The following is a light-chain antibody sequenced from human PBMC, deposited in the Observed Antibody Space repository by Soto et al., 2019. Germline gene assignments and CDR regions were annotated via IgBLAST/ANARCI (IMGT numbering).Light chain of an antibody. CDR2: AAS. CDR3: QQSYSTPYT. Sequence: DIEMTQSPSSLSASVGDRATITCRASQSISSYLNWYQQKPGKPATLLIYAASSLQSGVPSRFSGSGSGTDFTLTISSLQPEDFATYYCQQSYSTPYTFGQGTKLEIK. J-gene: IGKJ2*01. CDR1: QSISSY. V-gene: IGKV1-39*01.